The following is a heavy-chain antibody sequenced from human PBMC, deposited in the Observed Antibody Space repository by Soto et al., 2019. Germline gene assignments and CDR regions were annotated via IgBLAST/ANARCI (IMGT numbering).Heavy chain of an antibody. CDR3: AKAGAAAVAGMDV. J-gene: IGHJ6*02. Sequence: GYLRLSCAASGFTFSSYAMSWVRQAPGKGLEWVSAISGSGGSTYYADSVKGRFTISRDNSKNTLYLQMNSLRAEDTAVYYCAKAGAAAVAGMDVWGQGTTVTVSS. CDR2: ISGSGGST. V-gene: IGHV3-23*01. CDR1: GFTFSSYA. D-gene: IGHD6-13*01.